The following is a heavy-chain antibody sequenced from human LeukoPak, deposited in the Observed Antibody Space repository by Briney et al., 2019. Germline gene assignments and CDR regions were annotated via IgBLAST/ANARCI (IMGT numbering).Heavy chain of an antibody. Sequence: GGSLRLSCAASGFTFSSYWMSWVRQAPGKGLEWVANIKQDGSEKYYADSVKGRFTISRDNAKNSLYLQMNSLRAEDTAVYYCARVGGAYYYDSSGYFAFDIWGQGTMVTVSS. CDR1: GFTFSSYW. V-gene: IGHV3-7*01. D-gene: IGHD3-22*01. J-gene: IGHJ3*02. CDR3: ARVGGAYYYDSSGYFAFDI. CDR2: IKQDGSEK.